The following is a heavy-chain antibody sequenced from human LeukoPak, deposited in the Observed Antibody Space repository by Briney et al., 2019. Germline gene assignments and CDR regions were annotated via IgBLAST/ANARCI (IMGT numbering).Heavy chain of an antibody. CDR2: ISGSGGGT. CDR3: AKGYGDYVDTVFDY. D-gene: IGHD4-17*01. CDR1: GFTFSSYS. J-gene: IGHJ4*02. Sequence: GGSLRPSCAASGFTFSSYSMNWVRQAPGKGLEWVSSISGSGGGTYYADSVKGRFTISRDNSKNTLYLQMNSLRDEDTAIYYCAKGYGDYVDTVFDYWGQGTLVTVSS. V-gene: IGHV3-23*01.